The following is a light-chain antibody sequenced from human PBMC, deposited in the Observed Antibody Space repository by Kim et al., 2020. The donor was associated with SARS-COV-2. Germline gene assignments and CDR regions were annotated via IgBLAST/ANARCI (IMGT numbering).Light chain of an antibody. CDR2: DVS. CDR3: SSYTSSSTWV. CDR1: SRDVGGYNY. V-gene: IGLV2-14*03. J-gene: IGLJ3*02. Sequence: GQSITITCTGTSRDVGGYNYVSWYQQHPGKAPKHMIYDVSNRPSGVSNRFSGSKSGNTASLTISGLQAEDEADYYCSSYTSSSTWVFGGGTQLTVL.